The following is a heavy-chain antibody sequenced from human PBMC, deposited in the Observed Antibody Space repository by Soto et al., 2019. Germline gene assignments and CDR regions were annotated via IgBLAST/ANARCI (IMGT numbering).Heavy chain of an antibody. CDR3: ANQGLPNSYYYGMDV. CDR2: IIPIFGTA. CDR1: GGTFSSYA. D-gene: IGHD5-18*01. J-gene: IGHJ6*02. V-gene: IGHV1-69*12. Sequence: QVQLVQSGAEVKKPGSSVKVSCKASGGTFSSYAISWVRQAPGQGFEWMGGIIPIFGTANYTQKFQGRVTITADESTSTAYMELSSLRSEDTAVYYCANQGLPNSYYYGMDVWGQGTTVTVSS.